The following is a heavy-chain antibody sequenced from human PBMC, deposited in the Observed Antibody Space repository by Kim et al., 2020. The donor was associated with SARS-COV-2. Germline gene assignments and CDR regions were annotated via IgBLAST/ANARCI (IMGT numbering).Heavy chain of an antibody. CDR3: ARVKGDYGDYSFDY. CDR2: INPNSGGT. J-gene: IGHJ4*02. D-gene: IGHD4-17*01. Sequence: ASVKVSCKASGYTFTGYYMHWVRQAPGQGLEWMGWINPNSGGTNYAQKFQGRVTMTRDTSISTAYMELSRLRSDDTAVYYCARVKGDYGDYSFDYWGQGTLVTVSS. V-gene: IGHV1-2*02. CDR1: GYTFTGYY.